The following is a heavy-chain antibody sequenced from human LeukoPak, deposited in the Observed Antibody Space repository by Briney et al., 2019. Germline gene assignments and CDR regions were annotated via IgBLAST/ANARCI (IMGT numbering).Heavy chain of an antibody. J-gene: IGHJ6*04. Sequence: GASVKVSCKASGYTFTSYGISWVRQAPGQGLEWMGGIIPIFGTANYAQKFQGRVTITADKSTSTAYMELSSLRSEDTAVYYCAVDCSSTSCYSYYYGMDVWGKGTTVTVSS. CDR2: IIPIFGTA. V-gene: IGHV1-69*06. D-gene: IGHD2-2*02. CDR3: AVDCSSTSCYSYYYGMDV. CDR1: GYTFTSYG.